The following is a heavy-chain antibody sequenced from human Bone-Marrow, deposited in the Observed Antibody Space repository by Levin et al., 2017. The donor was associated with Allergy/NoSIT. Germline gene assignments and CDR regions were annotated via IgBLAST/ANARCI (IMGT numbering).Heavy chain of an antibody. D-gene: IGHD7-27*01. Sequence: QSGGSLRLSCAASGFTFSSYGMHWVRQAPGKGLEWVAVISYDGSNKNYADSVKGRFTISRDNSKNTLHLQMNSLRAEDTAVYYCAKGNWELGYWGQGTLVTVSS. CDR1: GFTFSSYG. CDR3: AKGNWELGY. V-gene: IGHV3-30*18. J-gene: IGHJ4*02. CDR2: ISYDGSNK.